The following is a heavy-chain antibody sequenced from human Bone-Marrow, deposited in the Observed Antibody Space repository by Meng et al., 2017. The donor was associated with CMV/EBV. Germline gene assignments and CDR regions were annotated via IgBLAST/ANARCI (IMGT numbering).Heavy chain of an antibody. CDR2: ISYDGSNK. CDR3: ATTGGFSPGIAAAGTLDY. D-gene: IGHD6-13*01. CDR1: GFTFSSYA. J-gene: IGHJ4*02. V-gene: IGHV3-30*04. Sequence: GESLKISCAASGFTFSSYAMHWVRQAPGKGLEWVAVISYDGSNKYYADSVKGRFTISRDNSKNTLYLQMNSLRAEDTAVYYCATTGGFSPGIAAAGTLDYWGQGTLVTVSP.